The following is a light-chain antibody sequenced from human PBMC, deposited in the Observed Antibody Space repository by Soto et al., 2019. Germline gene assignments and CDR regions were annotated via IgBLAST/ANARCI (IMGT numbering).Light chain of an antibody. CDR1: QSVSSN. CDR3: QHYNSYSEA. J-gene: IGKJ1*01. Sequence: IVMTQSPATLSGSPGERGRLSCRASQSVSSNLAWYQQKPGQAPGLLIYGASTRATDVPARFSGSGSGTEFTLTISSLQPDDFATYYCQHYNSYSEAFGQGTKVDIK. CDR2: GAS. V-gene: IGKV3-15*01.